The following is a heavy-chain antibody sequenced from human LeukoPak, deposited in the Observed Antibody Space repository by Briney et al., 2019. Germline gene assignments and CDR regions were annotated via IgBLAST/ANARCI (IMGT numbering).Heavy chain of an antibody. D-gene: IGHD2-15*01. V-gene: IGHV4-59*01. J-gene: IGHJ4*02. CDR1: GGSISGYY. CDR3: ARLVGDQVDY. CDR2: IYYTGGT. Sequence: SETLSLTCTVSGGSISGYYWSWIRQPPGKGLEWIGYIYYTGGTNYNPSLKSRVTISVDTSKNQFSLKLSSVTAADTAVYYCARLVGDQVDYWGQGTLVTVSS.